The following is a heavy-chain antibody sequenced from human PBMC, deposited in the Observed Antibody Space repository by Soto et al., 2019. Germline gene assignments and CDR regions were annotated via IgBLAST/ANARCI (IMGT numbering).Heavy chain of an antibody. CDR1: GYTFTSYG. CDR3: ARVYGGIYSSSWYVDY. V-gene: IGHV1-18*01. Sequence: ASVKVSCKASGYTFTSYGISWVRQAPGQGLEWMGWISAYNGNTNYAQKLQGRVTMTTDTSTSTAYMELRSLRSDDTAVYYCARVYGGIYSSSWYVDYWGQGTLVTVSS. CDR2: ISAYNGNT. D-gene: IGHD6-13*01. J-gene: IGHJ4*02.